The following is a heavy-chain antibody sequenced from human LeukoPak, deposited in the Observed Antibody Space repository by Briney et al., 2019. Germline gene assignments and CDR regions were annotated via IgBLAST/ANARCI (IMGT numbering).Heavy chain of an antibody. J-gene: IGHJ4*02. V-gene: IGHV4-59*08. CDR2: IYYSGST. Sequence: PSETLSLTCTVSGGSSSGFYWSWIRQPPGKGLEWIGYIYYSGSTNYNPSLKSRVTISVDTSKNQFSLKLSSVTAADTAVYYCARRLWESPLDYWGQGTLVTVSS. CDR3: ARRLWESPLDY. CDR1: GGSSSGFY. D-gene: IGHD3-16*01.